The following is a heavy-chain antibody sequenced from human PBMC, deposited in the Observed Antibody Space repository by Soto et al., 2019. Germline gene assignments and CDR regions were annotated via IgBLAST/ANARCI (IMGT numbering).Heavy chain of an antibody. D-gene: IGHD3-22*01. Sequence: GGSLRLSCAASGFAFSNAWINWVRQAPGKGLEWVGRIKSKGHGGTTDFAAPVRGRFAISRDDSRNLVYMQMNSLNTEDTAVYYCTTDSYTSVIVVRFDYWGHGTLDPVSS. V-gene: IGHV3-15*07. CDR3: TTDSYTSVIVVRFDY. CDR2: IKSKGHGGTT. J-gene: IGHJ4*01. CDR1: GFAFSNAW.